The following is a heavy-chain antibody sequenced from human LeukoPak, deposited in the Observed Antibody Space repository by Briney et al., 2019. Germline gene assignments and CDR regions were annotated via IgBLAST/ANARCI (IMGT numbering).Heavy chain of an antibody. CDR1: GYTFTGYY. J-gene: IGHJ4*02. V-gene: IGHV1-2*02. CDR3: ARLPLEVVVITTVDYYFDN. Sequence: GASVKVSCKASGYTFTGYYMQWVRQAPGQGLEWMGWINPNSGGTNYAQKFQGRVTMTRDTSISTAYMELSRLRSDDTAVYYCARLPLEVVVITTVDYYFDNWGQGTLVTVSS. CDR2: INPNSGGT. D-gene: IGHD3-22*01.